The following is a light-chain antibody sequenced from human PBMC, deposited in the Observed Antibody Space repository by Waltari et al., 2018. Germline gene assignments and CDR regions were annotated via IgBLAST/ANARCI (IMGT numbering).Light chain of an antibody. V-gene: IGKV3-11*01. CDR2: DAS. CDR1: ESITKY. CDR3: QQRDNWT. J-gene: IGKJ1*01. Sequence: VLTQSPGTLSLSPGERDTLSCRASESITKYLAWYQHKPGQAPRLLIFDASNRATGIPPRFSGSGSGTDFTLTISSLEPEDFGVYYCQQRDNWTFGQGTRVEIK.